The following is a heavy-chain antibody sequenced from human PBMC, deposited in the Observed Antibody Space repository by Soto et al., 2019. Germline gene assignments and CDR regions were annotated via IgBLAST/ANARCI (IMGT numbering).Heavy chain of an antibody. D-gene: IGHD6-13*01. J-gene: IGHJ6*03. CDR1: GFTFSSYS. CDR2: ISSSSSYI. Sequence: PGGSLRLSCAASGFTFSSYSMNWVRQAPGKGLEWVSSISSSSSYIYYADSVKGRFTISRDNAKNSLYLQMNSLRAEDTAVYYCARDQVHREQLVHYYYYYYMDVWGKGTTVTVSS. V-gene: IGHV3-21*01. CDR3: ARDQVHREQLVHYYYYYYMDV.